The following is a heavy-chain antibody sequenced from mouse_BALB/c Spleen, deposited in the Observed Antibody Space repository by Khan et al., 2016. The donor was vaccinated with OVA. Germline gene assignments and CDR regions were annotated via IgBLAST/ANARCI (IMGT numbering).Heavy chain of an antibody. Sequence: DVHLVESGGDLVKPGGSLKLSCAASGFTFSTYGMSWVRQAPDKRLEWVATVSTGGSYTYYPDSVKGRFTISRDNAKITLYLQMSGLRSEDTAMFYCTRLAYYYDSEGFAYWGQGTLVTVSA. V-gene: IGHV5-6*01. J-gene: IGHJ3*01. CDR2: VSTGGSYT. CDR1: GFTFSTYG. D-gene: IGHD1-1*01. CDR3: TRLAYYYDSEGFAY.